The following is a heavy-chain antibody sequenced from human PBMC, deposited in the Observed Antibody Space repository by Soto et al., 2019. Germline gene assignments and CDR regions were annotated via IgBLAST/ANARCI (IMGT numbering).Heavy chain of an antibody. V-gene: IGHV4-4*02. CDR2: TSHDGVT. CDR3: AREGVSSSWYNYYAMDV. CDR1: SGSIDNVYW. D-gene: IGHD6-13*01. Sequence: SETLSLTCAVSSGSIDNVYWWSWVRQSPGKGLEWIGETSHDGVTNYNPSLEGRVTISIDKSKNQFYLDLNSVTAADTAVYYCAREGVSSSWYNYYAMDVWGQGNTVTVSS. J-gene: IGHJ6*02.